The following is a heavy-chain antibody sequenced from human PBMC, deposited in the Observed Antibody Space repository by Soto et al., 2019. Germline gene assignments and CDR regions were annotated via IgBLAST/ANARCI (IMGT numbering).Heavy chain of an antibody. V-gene: IGHV4-59*01. J-gene: IGHJ2*01. CDR1: GGSISSYY. CDR3: ARGGFNWNSSTYWYFDL. D-gene: IGHD1-20*01. CDR2: IYYSGST. Sequence: SETLSLTCTVSGGSISSYYWSWIRQPPGKGLEWIGYIYYSGSTNYNPSLKSRVTISVDTSKNQFSLKLSSVTAADTAVYYCARGGFNWNSSTYWYFDLWGRGTLVTVSS.